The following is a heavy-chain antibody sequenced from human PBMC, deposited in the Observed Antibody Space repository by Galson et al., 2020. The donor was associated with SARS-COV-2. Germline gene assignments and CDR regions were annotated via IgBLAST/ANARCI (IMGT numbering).Heavy chain of an antibody. J-gene: IGHJ4*02. CDR1: AFTFSSYS. CDR2: ISSSSSTI. D-gene: IGHD2-8*01. V-gene: IGHV3-48*01. CDR3: ARPYCTNGVCYFYFDY. Sequence: GGSLRLSCAASAFTFSSYSMNWVRQAPGKGLEWVSYISSSSSTIYYADSVKGRFTISRDNAKNSLYLQMNSLRAEDTAVYYCARPYCTNGVCYFYFDYWGQGTLVTVSS.